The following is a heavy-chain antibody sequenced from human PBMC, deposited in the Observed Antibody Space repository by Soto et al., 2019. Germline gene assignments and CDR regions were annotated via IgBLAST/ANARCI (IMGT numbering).Heavy chain of an antibody. CDR2: IATYNSNT. Sequence: QLVQSGPEVKKPGASVTVSCKTSGDTFTNFGLSWVRQAPGQGLEWMGWIATYNSNTNYAQKFQGRLTLTTDTATSTGYMELKSLEYDDTAVYYCARVLRGVVNWFDPWGQGTLVTVSS. D-gene: IGHD3-10*01. J-gene: IGHJ5*02. V-gene: IGHV1-18*01. CDR1: GDTFTNFG. CDR3: ARVLRGVVNWFDP.